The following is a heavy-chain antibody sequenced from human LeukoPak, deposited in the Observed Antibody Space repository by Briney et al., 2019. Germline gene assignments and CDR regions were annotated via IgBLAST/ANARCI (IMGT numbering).Heavy chain of an antibody. CDR3: ARSLRGAVYYYYYMDV. Sequence: GGSLRLSCAASGFTFSNYGMHWVRQAPGKGLEWVAFIRYDGSNKYFADSLKGRFTISRDNSKNTLYLQMNSLRAEDTAVYYCARSLRGAVYYYYYMDVWGKGTTVTVSS. J-gene: IGHJ6*03. CDR1: GFTFSNYG. V-gene: IGHV3-30*02. CDR2: IRYDGSNK. D-gene: IGHD3-10*01.